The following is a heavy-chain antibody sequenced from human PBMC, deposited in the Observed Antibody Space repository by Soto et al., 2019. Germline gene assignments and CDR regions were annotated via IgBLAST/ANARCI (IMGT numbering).Heavy chain of an antibody. CDR2: TSHDGST. J-gene: IGHJ5*02. CDR1: GGSITSSDW. CDR3: ARDGHSSGWS. Sequence: QVQLQESGPGLVKPSGTLSLTCAGSGGSITSSDWWSCVRQPPGKGLEGIGETSHDGSTTYNAYLKSRVTISVDKSKNQFSLKLSSVTAADTAVYYCARDGHSSGWSWGQGTLVTVSS. V-gene: IGHV4-4*02. D-gene: IGHD6-19*01.